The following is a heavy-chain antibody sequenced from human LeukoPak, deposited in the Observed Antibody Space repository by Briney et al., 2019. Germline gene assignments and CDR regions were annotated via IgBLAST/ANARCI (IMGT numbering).Heavy chain of an antibody. CDR3: AILAPEPLDY. D-gene: IGHD1-14*01. J-gene: IGHJ4*02. CDR1: GGSFSGYY. CDR2: INHSGST. Sequence: SETLSLTCAVYGGSFSGYYWSWIRQPPGKGLEWIGEINHSGSTNYNPSLKSRVTISVVTSKNQFSLKLSSVTAADTAVYYCAILAPEPLDYWGQGTLVTVSS. V-gene: IGHV4-34*01.